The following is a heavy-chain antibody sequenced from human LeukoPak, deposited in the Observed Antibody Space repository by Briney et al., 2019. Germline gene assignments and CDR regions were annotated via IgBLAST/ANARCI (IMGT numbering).Heavy chain of an antibody. CDR1: GFTFSSYA. D-gene: IGHD2-2*01. CDR2: ISGSGGST. CDR3: AKGRLGYCSSTSCLSSP. V-gene: IGHV3-23*01. Sequence: QTGGSLRLSCAASGFTFSSYAMSWVCQAPGKGLEWVSAISGSGGSTYYADSVKGRFTISRDNSKNTLYLQMNSLRAEDTAVYYCAKGRLGYCSSTSCLSSPWGQGALVTVSS. J-gene: IGHJ5*02.